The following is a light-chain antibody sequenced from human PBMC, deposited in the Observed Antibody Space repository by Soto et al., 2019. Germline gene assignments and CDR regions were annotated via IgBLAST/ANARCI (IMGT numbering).Light chain of an antibody. Sequence: DIQMTQSPSSLSASVGDRVTITCRASQSISNYLNWYQQNPGKAPKVLIYAASSLQSGVPSRLSGSGSGTDFTLTISSLQPEDFATYYCQQSYSTPWTFGQGTKVDIK. CDR2: AAS. CDR1: QSISNY. J-gene: IGKJ1*01. V-gene: IGKV1-39*01. CDR3: QQSYSTPWT.